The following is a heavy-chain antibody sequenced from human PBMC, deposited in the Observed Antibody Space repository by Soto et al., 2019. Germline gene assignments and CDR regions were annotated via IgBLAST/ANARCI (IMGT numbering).Heavy chain of an antibody. Sequence: SGPTLVNPTQTLTLTCTFSGFSLSTSGMFVSWIRQPPGKALELLALIDWDEDKYYSTCLKTRLTISKETSKYQVVLTMTNMDPLDKATYYCTLRQDTSRGTIYWGQGIMVTVSS. J-gene: IGHJ4*02. CDR1: GFSLSTSGMF. CDR3: TLRQDTSRGTIY. CDR2: IDWDEDK. V-gene: IGHV2-70*13. D-gene: IGHD3-3*01.